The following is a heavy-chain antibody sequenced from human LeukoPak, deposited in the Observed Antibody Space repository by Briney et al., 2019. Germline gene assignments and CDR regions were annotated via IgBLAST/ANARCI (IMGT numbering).Heavy chain of an antibody. CDR2: RNPNSGNT. CDR3: ARGYYTKQNNWFDP. CDR1: GCTHTSYE. V-gene: IGHV1-8*01. D-gene: IGHD3-3*01. Sequence: VNVSCMASGCTHTSYEFNWLRQAAGRGLEWMGGRNPNSGNTGYAQKFQGRVTMTRNTSISTAYMELGSLRSEDTAVYYCARGYYTKQNNWFDPWGQGTLVTVSS. J-gene: IGHJ5*02.